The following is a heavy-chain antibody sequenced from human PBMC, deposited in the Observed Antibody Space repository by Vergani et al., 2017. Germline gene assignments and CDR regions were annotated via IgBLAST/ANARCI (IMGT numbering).Heavy chain of an antibody. CDR2: ISSSGSTI. Sequence: EVQLVESGGGLVQPGGSLRLSCAASGFTFSSYSMNWVRQAPGKGLEWVSYISSSGSTIYYADSVKGRFTISRDNAKNSLYLQMNSLRAEDTAVYYCARAIAAAGTDYYYYMDVWGKGTTVTVSS. CDR3: ARAIAAAGTDYYYYMDV. V-gene: IGHV3-48*04. CDR1: GFTFSSYS. D-gene: IGHD6-13*01. J-gene: IGHJ6*03.